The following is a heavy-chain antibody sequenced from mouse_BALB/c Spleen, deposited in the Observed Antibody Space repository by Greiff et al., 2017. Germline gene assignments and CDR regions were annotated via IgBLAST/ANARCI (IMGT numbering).Heavy chain of an antibody. J-gene: IGHJ3*01. CDR3: AREGY. Sequence: EVQLVESGGGLVQPGGSLKLSCAASGFTFSSYGMSWVRQTPDKRLELVATINSNGGSTYYPDSVKGRFTISRDNAKNTLYLQMSSLKSEDTAMYYCAREGYWGQGTLVTVSA. CDR1: GFTFSSYG. CDR2: INSNGGST. V-gene: IGHV5-6-3*01.